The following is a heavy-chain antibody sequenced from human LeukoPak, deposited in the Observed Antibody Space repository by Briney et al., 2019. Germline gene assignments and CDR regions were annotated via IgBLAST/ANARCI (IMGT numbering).Heavy chain of an antibody. D-gene: IGHD5-24*01. CDR2: IYYSGST. Sequence: SETLSLTCTVSGGSISSYYWSWIRQPPGKGLEWTGYIYYSGSTNFNPSLKSRVTISVDTSKNQFSLKLSSVTAADTAVYYCARGEMASKFDYWGQGTLVTVSS. J-gene: IGHJ4*02. CDR3: ARGEMASKFDY. V-gene: IGHV4-59*01. CDR1: GGSISSYY.